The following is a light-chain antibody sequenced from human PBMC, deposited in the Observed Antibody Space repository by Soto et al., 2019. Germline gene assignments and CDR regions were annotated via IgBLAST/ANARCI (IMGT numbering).Light chain of an antibody. CDR2: EVS. V-gene: IGLV2-14*01. CDR1: SSDVGGYNY. J-gene: IGLJ1*01. Sequence: QSVLTRPASVYASPGQSIPSSCTGTSSDVGGYNYVSWYQQHPGKAPKLMIYEVSNRPSGVSNRFSGSKSGNTASLTISGLQAEDEADYYCSSYTSSSPYVFGTGTKVTVL. CDR3: SSYTSSSPYV.